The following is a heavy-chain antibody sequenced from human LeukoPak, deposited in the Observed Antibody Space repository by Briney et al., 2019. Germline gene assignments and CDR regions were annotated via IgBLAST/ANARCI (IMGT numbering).Heavy chain of an antibody. Sequence: GGSLRLSCAASGFTFSSYGMHWGRQAPGKGLEWVAVIWYDGSNKYYVDSVQGRFTISRDNSKNTLYLQMSSLRAEDTAVYYCARGDYYDSSGYYFPDAFDIWGQGTMVTVSS. CDR2: IWYDGSNK. D-gene: IGHD3-22*01. J-gene: IGHJ3*02. CDR3: ARGDYYDSSGYYFPDAFDI. V-gene: IGHV3-33*01. CDR1: GFTFSSYG.